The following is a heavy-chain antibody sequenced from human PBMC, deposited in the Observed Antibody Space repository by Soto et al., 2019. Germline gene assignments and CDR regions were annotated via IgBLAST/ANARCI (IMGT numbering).Heavy chain of an antibody. CDR1: GYTFTSYG. V-gene: IGHV1-18*01. CDR3: ARASIAAAGASVYYYYYGMDV. Sequence: QVQLVQSGAEVKKPGASVKVSCKASGYTFTSYGISWVRQAPGQGLAWMGWISAYNGNTNYAQKLQGRVTMTTDTSTSTAYMELRSLRSDDTAVYYCARASIAAAGASVYYYYYGMDVWGQGTTVTVSS. D-gene: IGHD6-13*01. J-gene: IGHJ6*02. CDR2: ISAYNGNT.